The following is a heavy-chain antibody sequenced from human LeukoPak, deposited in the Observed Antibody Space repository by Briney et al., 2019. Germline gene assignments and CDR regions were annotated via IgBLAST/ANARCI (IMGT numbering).Heavy chain of an antibody. CDR2: ISSIRSSI. J-gene: IGHJ3*02. D-gene: IGHD1-14*01. V-gene: IGHV3-21*01. CDR3: ARDRAPEAFDI. Sequence: GGTLRLSCAASGFTFSRYKMNSVRGSPGHRRKWVSSISSIRSSIDYADSVHGRFTISRDNAKNSLYLQMNSRRAEDTAVYYCARDRAPEAFDIWGQGAMVTVAS. CDR1: GFTFSRYK.